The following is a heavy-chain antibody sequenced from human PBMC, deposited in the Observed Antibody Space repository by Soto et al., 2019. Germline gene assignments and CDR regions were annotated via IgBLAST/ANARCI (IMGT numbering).Heavy chain of an antibody. D-gene: IGHD2-15*01. CDR3: AKDRMSTITHDAFDV. J-gene: IGHJ3*01. Sequence: GGSLRLSCAVSGFSLGTYGMTWVRQAPGKGLEWVSSISGSGHTTYYADSVQGRFTISKDNSKNTLYLHMDSLRAADTAIYYCAKDRMSTITHDAFDVWGQGTMVTVSS. V-gene: IGHV3-23*01. CDR2: ISGSGHTT. CDR1: GFSLGTYG.